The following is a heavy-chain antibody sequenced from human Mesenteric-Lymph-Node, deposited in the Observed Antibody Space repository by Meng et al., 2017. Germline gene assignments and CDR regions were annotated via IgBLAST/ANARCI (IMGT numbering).Heavy chain of an antibody. CDR2: MNPNSGNT. D-gene: IGHD4-17*01. CDR1: GYTFTSYD. CDR3: ARGQGDYADY. V-gene: IGHV1-8*01. J-gene: IGHJ4*02. Sequence: HAPLVEAGAEVKAPGTSVQVYWKASGYTFTSYDINGVRQATGQALEWMGWMNPNSGNTGYAQKFQGRVTMTRNTSISTAYMELSSLRSEDTAVYYCARGQGDYADYWGQGTLVTVSS.